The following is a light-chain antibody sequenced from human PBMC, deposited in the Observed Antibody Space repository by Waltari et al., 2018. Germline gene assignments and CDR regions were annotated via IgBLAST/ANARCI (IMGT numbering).Light chain of an antibody. V-gene: IGLV8-61*01. CDR3: LVYMGSGIWV. J-gene: IGLJ3*02. Sequence: QTVVTQEPSLSVSPGGTVTLTCALSPGSFSSTSYVSWYQQSPGQTPRTLVYKTNTRSNGVPDRFSGSILGSEAALTITGAQADDESNYYCLVYMGSGIWVFGGGTKLTV. CDR2: KTN. CDR1: PGSFSSTSY.